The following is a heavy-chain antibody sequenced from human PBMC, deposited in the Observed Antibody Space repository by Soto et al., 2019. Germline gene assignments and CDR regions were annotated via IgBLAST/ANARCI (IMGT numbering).Heavy chain of an antibody. V-gene: IGHV3-33*01. D-gene: IGHD3-10*01. Sequence: QVQLVESGGGVVQPGRSLRLSCAASGFTFSSYGMHWVRQAPGKGLEWVAIIGYDGRNKYYADSVRGRFTISRDNSKNTLYLQMNSLRAEETAVDTGARGGVRGEFDWCAPWGQGTLVTVSS. CDR1: GFTFSSYG. J-gene: IGHJ5*02. CDR2: IGYDGRNK. CDR3: ARGGVRGEFDWCAP.